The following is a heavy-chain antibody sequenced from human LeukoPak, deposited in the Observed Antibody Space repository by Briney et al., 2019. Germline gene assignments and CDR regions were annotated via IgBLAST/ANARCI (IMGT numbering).Heavy chain of an antibody. V-gene: IGHV3-21*01. CDR3: ARAGGGGSGYAFDI. J-gene: IGHJ3*02. CDR2: ISSSSSYI. Sequence: GGSLRLSCAASGFTFSSYSMNWVRQAPGKGLEWVSSISSSSSYIYYADSVKGRFTISRDNAKNSLYLQMNSLRAGDRAVYYCARAGGGGSGYAFDIWGQGTMVTVSS. CDR1: GFTFSSYS. D-gene: IGHD3-22*01.